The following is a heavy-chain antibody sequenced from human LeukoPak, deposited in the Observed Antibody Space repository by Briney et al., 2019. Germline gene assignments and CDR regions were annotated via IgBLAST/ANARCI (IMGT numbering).Heavy chain of an antibody. CDR3: ARVRGDAFDM. CDR1: GGSISSSNW. CDR2: IYHSGST. V-gene: IGHV4-4*02. J-gene: IGHJ3*02. Sequence: PSETLSLTCAVSGGSISSSNWRSWVRQPPGKGLEWIGEIYHSGSTNYNPSLKSRVTISVDTSKNQFSLKLSSVTAADTAVYYCARVRGDAFDMWGQGTLVTVSS.